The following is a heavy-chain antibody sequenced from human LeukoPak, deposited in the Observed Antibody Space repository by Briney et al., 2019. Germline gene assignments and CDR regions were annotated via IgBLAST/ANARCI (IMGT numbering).Heavy chain of an antibody. CDR2: MNPNSGNT. Sequence: ASVKVSCKASGYTFTSYDINWVRQATGQGLEWMGWMNPNSGNTGYAQKFQGRVTMTRNTSISTAYMELSSLRSEDTAVYYCARDITGYCSSTSCAYYYYGMDVWGQGTTVTVSS. V-gene: IGHV1-8*01. CDR1: GYTFTSYD. CDR3: ARDITGYCSSTSCAYYYYGMDV. D-gene: IGHD2-2*01. J-gene: IGHJ6*02.